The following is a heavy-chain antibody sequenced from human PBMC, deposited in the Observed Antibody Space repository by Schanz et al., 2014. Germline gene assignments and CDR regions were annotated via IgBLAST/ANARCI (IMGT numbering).Heavy chain of an antibody. D-gene: IGHD6-19*01. J-gene: IGHJ4*02. Sequence: EVQLLESGGGLVQPGGSLRLSCAASGFTFSSYAMSWVRQAPGKGLEWVSGISGSGGSTYYADSVKGRFTISRDNSKNTLFLQMNRLRAEDTALYYCAIIGVMVAVAGTRADYWGQGTLVTVSS. V-gene: IGHV3-23*01. CDR1: GFTFSSYA. CDR2: ISGSGGST. CDR3: AIIGVMVAVAGTRADY.